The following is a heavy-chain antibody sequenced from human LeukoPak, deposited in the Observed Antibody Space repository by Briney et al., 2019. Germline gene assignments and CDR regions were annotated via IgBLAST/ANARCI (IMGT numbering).Heavy chain of an antibody. J-gene: IGHJ4*02. V-gene: IGHV1-2*02. CDR1: GYTFTGYY. CDR2: INPNSGGR. CDR3: AREGALYSSSSLDY. D-gene: IGHD6-6*01. Sequence: ASVKVSCKASGYTFTGYYMHWVRQAPGQGLEWMGWINPNSGGRNYAQKFQGRVTMTRDTSISTAYMELSRLRSDDTAVYYCAREGALYSSSSLDYWGQGTLVTVSS.